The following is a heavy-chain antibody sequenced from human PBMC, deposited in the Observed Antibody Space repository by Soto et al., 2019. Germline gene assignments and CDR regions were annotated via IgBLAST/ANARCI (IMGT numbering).Heavy chain of an antibody. Sequence: QVQLVQSGAEVKNPGSSVKVSCKASGGTFSTYGINWVRQAPGQGLEWMGAIIPIFATPNYAQKFQDRVTITADESTNTAYMELSSLRSDDTAVYYCARDGVRNWFAPWGQGTLVTVSS. J-gene: IGHJ5*02. D-gene: IGHD3-10*02. CDR3: ARDGVRNWFAP. CDR1: GGTFSTYG. CDR2: IIPIFATP. V-gene: IGHV1-69*01.